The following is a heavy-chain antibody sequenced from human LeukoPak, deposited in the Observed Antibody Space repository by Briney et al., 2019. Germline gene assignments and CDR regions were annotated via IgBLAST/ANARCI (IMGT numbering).Heavy chain of an antibody. CDR2: IIPIFGTA. Sequence: ASVKVSCKASGGTFSSYAISWVRQAPGQGLEWMGGIIPIFGTANYAQKFQGRVTITADESTSTAYMELSSLRSEDTAVYYCARDNAVRGVYYFDYWGQGTLVTVSS. V-gene: IGHV1-69*13. CDR1: GGTFSSYA. D-gene: IGHD3-10*01. J-gene: IGHJ4*02. CDR3: ARDNAVRGVYYFDY.